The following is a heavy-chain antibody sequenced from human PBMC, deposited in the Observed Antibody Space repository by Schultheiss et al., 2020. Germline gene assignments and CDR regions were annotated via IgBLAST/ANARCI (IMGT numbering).Heavy chain of an antibody. CDR2: FKLSGTT. CDR1: GDSISGNS. V-gene: IGHV4-59*08. J-gene: IGHJ4*02. D-gene: IGHD4-17*01. Sequence: SETLSLTCSVSGDSISGNSWAWIRHPPGKTLEWIGYFKLSGTTHYNPTLTSRVTISVDTSKSQVSLRLSSVTAADTGIYYCARWNTMSTAGLDYWGQGTLVTVSS. CDR3: ARWNTMSTAGLDY.